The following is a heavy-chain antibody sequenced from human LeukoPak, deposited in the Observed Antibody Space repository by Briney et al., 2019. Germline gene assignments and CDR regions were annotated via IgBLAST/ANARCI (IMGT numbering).Heavy chain of an antibody. CDR2: IDANNGDT. CDR3: ARDPSSVTLYFFDY. J-gene: IGHJ4*02. Sequence: GASVKVSCKASGYTFRGNYIHWLRQAPGPGLEWMGWIDANNGDTKSAQKFQGRVTMSRDTSISTAYMELSSLSPDDAAVYYCARDPSSVTLYFFDYWGQGTLVTVSS. V-gene: IGHV1-2*02. D-gene: IGHD4-11*01. CDR1: GYTFRGNY.